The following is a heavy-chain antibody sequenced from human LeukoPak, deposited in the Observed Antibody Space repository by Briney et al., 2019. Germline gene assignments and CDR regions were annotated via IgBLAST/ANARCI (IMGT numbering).Heavy chain of an antibody. D-gene: IGHD6-6*01. CDR3: ASGSEGAARGSFVDY. Sequence: GGSLRLSCAASGFTFSSYAMHWVRQAPGKGLEWVAVISYDGSNKYYADSVKGRFTISRDNSKNTLYLQMNSLRAEDTAVYYCASGSEGAARGSFVDYWGQGTLVTVSS. CDR1: GFTFSSYA. J-gene: IGHJ4*02. V-gene: IGHV3-30-3*01. CDR2: ISYDGSNK.